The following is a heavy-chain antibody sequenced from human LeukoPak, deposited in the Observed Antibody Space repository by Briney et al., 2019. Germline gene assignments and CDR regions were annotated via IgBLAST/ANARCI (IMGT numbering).Heavy chain of an antibody. Sequence: ASVKVSCKASGYTFTSYDINWVRQATGQGLEWMGWMNPNSGNTGYAQKFQGRVTMTRNTSISTAYMELSSLRSEDTAVYYCARDLNAGIAAAGNSLDYWGQGTLVTVSS. CDR2: MNPNSGNT. J-gene: IGHJ4*02. V-gene: IGHV1-8*01. CDR3: ARDLNAGIAAAGNSLDY. D-gene: IGHD6-13*01. CDR1: GYTFTSYD.